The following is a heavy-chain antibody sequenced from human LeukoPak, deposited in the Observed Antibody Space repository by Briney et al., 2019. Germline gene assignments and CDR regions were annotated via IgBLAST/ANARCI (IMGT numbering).Heavy chain of an antibody. Sequence: GESLRISFKGSGXSFTTYWISWVRQMPGKGLEWMGRIAPSDSYTNYSPSFQGHVTISADKSISTAYLQWSSLKASDTAMYYCAIHSGSYRPFDYWGQGTLVTVSS. J-gene: IGHJ4*02. CDR2: IAPSDSYT. D-gene: IGHD1-26*01. V-gene: IGHV5-10-1*01. CDR1: GXSFTTYW. CDR3: AIHSGSYRPFDY.